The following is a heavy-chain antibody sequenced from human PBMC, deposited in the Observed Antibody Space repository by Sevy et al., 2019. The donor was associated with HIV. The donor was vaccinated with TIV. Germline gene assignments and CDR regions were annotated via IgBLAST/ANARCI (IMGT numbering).Heavy chain of an antibody. Sequence: GGSLRLSCAVSGFSFDSYGMTWVRQAPGKGLEWVSGISGSGTRTYYADSVKGGFIISKDNSKNTLYLQMNSLGSEDTAIYYCAKGGGGHYDPDEIGYYFYYYNMDVWGKGTTVTVSS. V-gene: IGHV3-23*01. D-gene: IGHD3-22*01. CDR3: AKGGGGHYDPDEIGYYFYYYNMDV. CDR1: GFSFDSYG. CDR2: ISGSGTRT. J-gene: IGHJ6*03.